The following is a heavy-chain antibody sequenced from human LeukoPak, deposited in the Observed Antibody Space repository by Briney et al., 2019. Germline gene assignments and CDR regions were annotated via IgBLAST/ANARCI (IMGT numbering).Heavy chain of an antibody. CDR2: IYTSGCT. CDR1: GGSISSYY. Sequence: PSETLSLTCTVSGGSISSYYWSWIRQPAGKGLEWIGRIYTSGCTNYNPSLKSRVTMSVDTSKNQFSLKLSSVTAADTAVYYCARELYAIRGGYYFDYWGQGTLVTVSS. CDR3: ARELYAIRGGYYFDY. J-gene: IGHJ4*02. V-gene: IGHV4-4*07. D-gene: IGHD2-8*01.